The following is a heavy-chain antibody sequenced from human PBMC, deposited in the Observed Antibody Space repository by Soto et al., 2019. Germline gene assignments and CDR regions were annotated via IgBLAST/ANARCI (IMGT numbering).Heavy chain of an antibody. CDR1: GGSISTRSYY. J-gene: IGHJ5*02. CDR3: ARQSSSSWFWFDP. Sequence: SETLSLTCSVSGGSISTRSYYWGWIRQPPGKGLEWIGSIDYSGSTSYNPSLKSRVTIFVDTSKNQFSLNLTSVTAADTAVYSCARQSSSSWFWFDPWGQGTLVTVSS. V-gene: IGHV4-39*01. CDR2: IDYSGST. D-gene: IGHD6-13*01.